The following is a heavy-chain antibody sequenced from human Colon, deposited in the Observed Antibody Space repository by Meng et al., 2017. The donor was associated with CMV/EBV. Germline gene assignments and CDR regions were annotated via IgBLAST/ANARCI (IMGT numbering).Heavy chain of an antibody. V-gene: IGHV1-18*04. CDR3: ARGLQQQLVHWTYFQY. D-gene: IGHD6-13*01. Sequence: ASVTVSCKASGYTFTSYGISWVRQAPGQGLEWMGWISAYNDNTNYAQKLQGRITLTTDTSTSTGYMELRSLRYDDTAVYYCARGLQQQLVHWTYFQYWGQGALVTVSS. CDR1: GYTFTSYG. CDR2: ISAYNDNT. J-gene: IGHJ1*01.